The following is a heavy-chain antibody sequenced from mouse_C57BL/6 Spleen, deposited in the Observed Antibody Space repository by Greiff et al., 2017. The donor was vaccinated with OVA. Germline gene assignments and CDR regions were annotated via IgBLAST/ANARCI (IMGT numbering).Heavy chain of an antibody. CDR2: IYPRSGNT. Sequence: QVQLQQSGAELARPGASVKLSCKASGYTFTSYGISWVKQRTGQGLEWIGEIYPRSGNTYYNEKFKGKATLTADKSSSTAYMELRSLTSEDSAGYFCARWDYDSWFAYWGQGTLVTVSA. V-gene: IGHV1-81*01. J-gene: IGHJ3*01. CDR3: ARWDYDSWFAY. CDR1: GYTFTSYG. D-gene: IGHD2-4*01.